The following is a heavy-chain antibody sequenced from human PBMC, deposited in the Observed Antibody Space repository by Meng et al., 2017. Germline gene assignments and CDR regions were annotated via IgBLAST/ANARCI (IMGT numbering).Heavy chain of an antibody. V-gene: IGHV1-2*02. CDR2: INPHSGGT. CDR1: RYTFTAYY. Sequence: GHMVQSEADVNNPGAPVKGSCKASRYTFTAYYLRWVRQAPGQGLEWMGWINPHSGGTYFAQNFQGRVTLTSDTSISTAYMELSRLRSDDTAMYYCARRVAVAGNTSRVRWFDPWGQGTLVTVSS. J-gene: IGHJ5*02. CDR3: ARRVAVAGNTSRVRWFDP. D-gene: IGHD6-19*01.